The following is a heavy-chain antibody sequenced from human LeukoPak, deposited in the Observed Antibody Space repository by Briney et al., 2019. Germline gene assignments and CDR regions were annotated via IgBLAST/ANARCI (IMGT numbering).Heavy chain of an antibody. D-gene: IGHD3-9*01. CDR3: AKGNYDNLTGYLYYSDY. CDR2: ISGSGSST. CDR1: GFTFSSYG. J-gene: IGHJ4*02. V-gene: IGHV3-23*01. Sequence: PRGSLRLSCAPSGFTFSSYGMSWVRHAPGKGREWVSAISGSGSSTYYADSVEGRFTISRDNYKNTLYLQMNSLRAEDTAVYYCAKGNYDNLTGYLYYSDYWGQGTLVTVSS.